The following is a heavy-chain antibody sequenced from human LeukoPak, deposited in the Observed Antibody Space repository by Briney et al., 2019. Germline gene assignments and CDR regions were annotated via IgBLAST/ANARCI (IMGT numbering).Heavy chain of an antibody. Sequence: GGSLRLSCVASGFTFNNYWMSWVRQAPGKGLEWVANIKQDGSEKYYVDSVKGRLTISRDNGKNLLYLQMNSLRAEDTAVFYCARLGALYYGDRHWYFDLWGRGTLSLSPQ. CDR1: GFTFNNYW. CDR3: ARLGALYYGDRHWYFDL. CDR2: IKQDGSEK. J-gene: IGHJ2*01. D-gene: IGHD4-17*01. V-gene: IGHV3-7*01.